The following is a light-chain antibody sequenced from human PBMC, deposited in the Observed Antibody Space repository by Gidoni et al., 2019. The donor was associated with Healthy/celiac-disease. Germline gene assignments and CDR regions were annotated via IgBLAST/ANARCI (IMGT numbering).Light chain of an antibody. Sequence: EIVLTQSPATLSLSPGERATLSCRASQSVSSYLAWYQQKPGQAPRLLIYDASNRATGIPARFSGSVSGTDFTLTISSLDPEDFAVYYCQQRSNWLLTFGGGTKVEIK. CDR3: QQRSNWLLT. CDR1: QSVSSY. CDR2: DAS. J-gene: IGKJ4*01. V-gene: IGKV3-11*01.